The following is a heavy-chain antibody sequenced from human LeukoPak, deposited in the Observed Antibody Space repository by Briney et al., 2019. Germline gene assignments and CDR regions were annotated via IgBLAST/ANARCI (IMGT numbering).Heavy chain of an antibody. CDR1: GFTFSSYW. J-gene: IGHJ4*02. Sequence: PGGSLRLSCAASGFTFSSYWMHWVRQAPGKGLVWVSRINSDGSITNYADSVKGRFTISRDNVNNTLYLQMNSLRAEDTAVYYCARPGGSGWYSWGQGTLVTVSS. D-gene: IGHD6-19*01. CDR2: INSDGSIT. V-gene: IGHV3-74*01. CDR3: ARPGGSGWYS.